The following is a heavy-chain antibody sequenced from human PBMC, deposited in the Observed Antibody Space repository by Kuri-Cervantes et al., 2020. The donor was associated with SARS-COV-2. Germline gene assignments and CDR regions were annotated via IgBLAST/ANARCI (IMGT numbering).Heavy chain of an antibody. D-gene: IGHD3-10*01. CDR3: AKTTMVQGVIISGWIDY. CDR2: ISGSGGST. V-gene: IGHV3-23*01. CDR1: GFTFGSYA. J-gene: IGHJ4*02. Sequence: GGSLRLSCAASGFTFGSYAMSWVRQAPGKGLEWVSAISGSGGSTYYADSVKGRFTISRDNSKNTLYLQMNSLRAEDTAVYYCAKTTMVQGVIISGWIDYWGQGTLVTVSS.